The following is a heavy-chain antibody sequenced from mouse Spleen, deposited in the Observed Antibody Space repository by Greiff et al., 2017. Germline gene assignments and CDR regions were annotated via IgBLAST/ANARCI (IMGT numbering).Heavy chain of an antibody. Sequence: QVQLQQSGPELVKPGASVKISCKASGYAFSSSWMNWVKQRPGKGLEWIGRIYPGDGDTNYNGKFKGKATLTADKSSSTAYMQLSSLTSEDSAVYFCARSRAIYDGYYDYAMDYWGQGTSVTVSS. CDR1: GYAFSSSW. CDR2: IYPGDGDT. V-gene: IGHV1-82*01. D-gene: IGHD2-3*01. J-gene: IGHJ4*01. CDR3: ARSRAIYDGYYDYAMDY.